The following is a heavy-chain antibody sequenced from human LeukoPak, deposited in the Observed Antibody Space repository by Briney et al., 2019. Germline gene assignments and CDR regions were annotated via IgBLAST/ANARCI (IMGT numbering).Heavy chain of an antibody. V-gene: IGHV1-46*01. CDR1: GGTFSSYA. D-gene: IGHD3-3*01. CDR3: ARNTPNDFWSEDYYGMDV. J-gene: IGHJ6*02. Sequence: ASVKVSCKASGGTFSSYAISWVRQAPGQGLEWMGIINPSGGSTSYAQKFQGRVTMTRDTSTSTVYMELSSLRSEDTAVYYCARNTPNDFWSEDYYGMDVWGQGTTVTVSS. CDR2: INPSGGST.